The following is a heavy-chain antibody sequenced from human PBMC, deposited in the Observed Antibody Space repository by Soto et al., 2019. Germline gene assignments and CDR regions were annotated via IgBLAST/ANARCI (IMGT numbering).Heavy chain of an antibody. V-gene: IGHV1-69*12. J-gene: IGHJ6*02. CDR3: ARQGESSGSYYYGMDV. CDR1: GGTFSSYT. CDR2: IIPIFGTA. D-gene: IGHD3-22*01. Sequence: QVQLVQSGAEVKKPGSSVKVSCKASGGTFSSYTISWVRQAPGQGLEWMGGIIPIFGTANYAQRIQGRVTITADESTNTAYMELSSLRSEDTAVYYCARQGESSGSYYYGMDVWGQGTTVIVSS.